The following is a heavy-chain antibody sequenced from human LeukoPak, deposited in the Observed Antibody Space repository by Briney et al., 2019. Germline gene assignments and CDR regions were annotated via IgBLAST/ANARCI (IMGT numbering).Heavy chain of an antibody. D-gene: IGHD4-17*01. CDR2: IIPIFGTA. V-gene: IGHV1-69*05. CDR3: ARDLNDYGDYSFDY. Sequence: SVKVSCKASGGTFSSYAISWVRQAPGQGLEWMGWIIPIFGTANYAQKFQGRVTITTDESTSTAYMELSSLRSEDTAVYCCARDLNDYGDYSFDYWGQGTLVTVSS. J-gene: IGHJ4*02. CDR1: GGTFSSYA.